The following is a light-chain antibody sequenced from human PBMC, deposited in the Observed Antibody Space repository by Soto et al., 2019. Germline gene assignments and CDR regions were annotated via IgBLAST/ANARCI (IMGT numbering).Light chain of an antibody. V-gene: IGKV1-9*01. CDR3: QQLNDYR. Sequence: DIQLTQSPSFLSASVGDRVTITCRASQGISNYLAWYQQKPGKAPKLLIYAASTLQSGVPSRFSGSVSGTEFTLTISSLQPEEFAIYYCQQLNDYRVGPGTKVDIK. CDR2: AAS. CDR1: QGISNY. J-gene: IGKJ3*01.